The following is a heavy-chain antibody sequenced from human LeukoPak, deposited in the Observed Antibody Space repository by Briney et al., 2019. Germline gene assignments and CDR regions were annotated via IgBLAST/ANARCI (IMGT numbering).Heavy chain of an antibody. CDR2: ISGSGGST. Sequence: GGSLRLSCAASGLTLSSYAMSWVRQAPGKGLEWVSAISGSGGSTYYADSVKGRFTISRDNSKNTLYLQMNSLRAEDTAVYYCAKDFWKQWLVYDYWGQGTLVTVSS. CDR1: GLTLSSYA. CDR3: AKDFWKQWLVYDY. D-gene: IGHD6-19*01. V-gene: IGHV3-23*01. J-gene: IGHJ4*02.